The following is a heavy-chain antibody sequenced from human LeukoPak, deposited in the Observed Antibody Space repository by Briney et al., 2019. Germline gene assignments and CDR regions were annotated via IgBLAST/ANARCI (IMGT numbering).Heavy chain of an antibody. CDR1: GFIFSSYN. CDR2: IRSNGATA. J-gene: IGHJ4*02. Sequence: PGGSLRLSCAASGFIFSSYNMNWVRQAPGKGLEWVSTIRSNGATAYNADSVKGRFTISRDNSKNTVYLQMNSLRVEDTAIYYCARGQEFDDGVFDSWGQGTLVTVSS. D-gene: IGHD1-1*01. CDR3: ARGQEFDDGVFDS. V-gene: IGHV3-23*01.